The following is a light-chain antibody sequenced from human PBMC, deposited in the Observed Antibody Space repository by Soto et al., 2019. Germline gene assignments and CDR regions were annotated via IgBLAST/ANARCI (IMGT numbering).Light chain of an antibody. J-gene: IGKJ2*01. CDR2: GAS. CDR3: QQYDNWPPYT. Sequence: DIVMTQSPATLSVYPGERATLSCRASQSVRDNLAWYQQKPGQAPRLLICGASTRAIGVPARFSGSGSGTEFTLTISSLQAEDLAVYYCQQYDNWPPYTFGRGTKLKIK. V-gene: IGKV3-15*01. CDR1: QSVRDN.